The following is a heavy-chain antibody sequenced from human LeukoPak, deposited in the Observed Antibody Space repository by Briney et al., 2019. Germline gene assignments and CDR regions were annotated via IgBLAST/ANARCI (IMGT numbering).Heavy chain of an antibody. CDR2: MNPNSGIT. CDR3: ARGVFWQRVIGVFDY. J-gene: IGHJ4*02. D-gene: IGHD6-25*01. V-gene: IGHV1-8*01. CDR1: GYTFTSYD. Sequence: ASVKVSCKASGYTFTSYDIKWVRQAAGQGLEWMGWMNPNSGITGYAQNFQGRVTMTGNTSITTAYMELSSLRSEDTAVYYCARGVFWQRVIGVFDYLGQGTLVTVSS.